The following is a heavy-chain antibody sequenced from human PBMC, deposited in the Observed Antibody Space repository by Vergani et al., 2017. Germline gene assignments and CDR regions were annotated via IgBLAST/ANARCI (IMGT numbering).Heavy chain of an antibody. Sequence: EVQLLESGGDLVKPGGSLRLSCAASGFSFTTYAMSWVRQAPGKVLAWVSTINTNVDYTRYGDSVKGRFTIYRDNSRRTLFLQMNSLRAENTAIYYCAKAGWNYWFDSWGQGTLLIDS. D-gene: IGHD1-1*01. CDR1: GFSFTTYA. J-gene: IGHJ5*01. V-gene: IGHV3-23*01. CDR3: AKAGWNYWFDS. CDR2: INTNVDYT.